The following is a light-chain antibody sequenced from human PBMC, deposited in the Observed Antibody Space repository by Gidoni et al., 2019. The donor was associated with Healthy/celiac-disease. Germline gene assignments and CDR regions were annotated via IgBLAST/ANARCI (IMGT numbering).Light chain of an antibody. CDR3: QQYNNWPPAT. V-gene: IGKV3-15*01. CDR1: QSVSSY. CDR2: GAS. J-gene: IGKJ4*01. Sequence: EIVMTQSPATLSVSPGERATLSCRASQSVSSYLAWYQQKPGQAPRLLIYGASTRATGIPARFSGSGSGTEFTLTISSLQSEDFAVYYCQQYNNWPPATFGGGTKVEIK.